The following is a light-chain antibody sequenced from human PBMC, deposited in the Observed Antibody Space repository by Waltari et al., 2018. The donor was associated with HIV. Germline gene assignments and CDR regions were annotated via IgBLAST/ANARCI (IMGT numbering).Light chain of an antibody. CDR3: RQRSSWPNT. J-gene: IGKJ2*01. CDR1: QSVDIY. CDR2: DAS. V-gene: IGKV3-11*01. Sequence: DIVLTQSPAILSLSPGERATLSCRASQSVDIYLAWYQQKPGQAPRLLSYDASTRATGIPARFSVRGSGTDFTLTITSLEPEDFAVYCCRQRSSWPNTFGQGTKLEIK.